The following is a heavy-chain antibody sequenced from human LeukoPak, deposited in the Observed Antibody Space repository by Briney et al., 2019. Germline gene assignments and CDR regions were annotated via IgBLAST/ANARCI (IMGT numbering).Heavy chain of an antibody. D-gene: IGHD6-19*01. V-gene: IGHV4-59*01. CDR2: MYCSGST. CDR1: GDSISSYY. CDR3: ARAVAGGILDY. Sequence: PSETLSLTCTVSGDSISSYYWSWIRQPPGKGLEWIGYMYCSGSTNYNPSLKSRVTISVDTSKNQFSLKLNSVTAADTAVYYCARAVAGGILDYWGQGTLVTVSS. J-gene: IGHJ4*02.